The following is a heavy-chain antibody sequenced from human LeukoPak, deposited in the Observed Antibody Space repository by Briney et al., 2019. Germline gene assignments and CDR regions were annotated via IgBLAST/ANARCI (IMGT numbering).Heavy chain of an antibody. CDR3: ARVLTGTYWFDP. CDR1: GYTFTSCG. CDR2: ISAYNGNT. V-gene: IGHV1-18*01. J-gene: IGHJ5*02. D-gene: IGHD1-7*01. Sequence: ASVKVSCKASGYTFTSCGISWVRQAPGQGLEWMGWISAYNGNTNYAQKLQGRVTMTTDTSTSTAYMELRSLRSDDTAVYYCARVLTGTYWFDPWGQGTLVTVSS.